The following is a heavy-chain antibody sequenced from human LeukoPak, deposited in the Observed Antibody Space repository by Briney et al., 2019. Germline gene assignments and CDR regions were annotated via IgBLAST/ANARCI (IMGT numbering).Heavy chain of an antibody. D-gene: IGHD3-22*01. CDR1: GGSITSYY. CDR2: IHHTGSP. V-gene: IGHV4-59*08. Sequence: SETLSLTCTVSGGSITSYYWSWIRQPPGKGLEWIGHIHHTGSPNYYPSLMSRVTMSVDTSKNQFSLKLNSVTAADTAVYYCVGTKQWLAFDMWGQGTTVTVSS. J-gene: IGHJ3*02. CDR3: VGTKQWLAFDM.